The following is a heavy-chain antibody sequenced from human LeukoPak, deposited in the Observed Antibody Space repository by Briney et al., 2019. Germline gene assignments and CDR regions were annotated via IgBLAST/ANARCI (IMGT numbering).Heavy chain of an antibody. CDR3: ARDPGSGSYLYFDY. CDR1: GYTLTELS. Sequence: SVKVSCKVSGYTLTELSMHWVRQAPGKGLEWMGGIIPIFGTANYAQKFQGRVTITADESTSTAYMELSSLRSEDTAVYYCARDPGSGSYLYFDYWGQGTLVTVSS. J-gene: IGHJ4*02. V-gene: IGHV1-69*13. D-gene: IGHD1-26*01. CDR2: IIPIFGTA.